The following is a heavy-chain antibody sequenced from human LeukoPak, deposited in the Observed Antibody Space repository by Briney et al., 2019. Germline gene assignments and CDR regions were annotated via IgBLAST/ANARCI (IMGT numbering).Heavy chain of an antibody. V-gene: IGHV5-51*01. CDR2: MYPGDSDT. D-gene: IGHD1-1*01. CDR1: GYSFTSYW. J-gene: IGHJ4*02. CDR3: ARRYNWSDYYFDY. Sequence: GESLKISCKGSGYSFTSYWIAWVRQMPGKGLEWMGIMYPGDSDTRYSPSFAGQVTISADKSISTAYLQWGSLQASDTAVYYCARRYNWSDYYFDYWGQGTLVIVSS.